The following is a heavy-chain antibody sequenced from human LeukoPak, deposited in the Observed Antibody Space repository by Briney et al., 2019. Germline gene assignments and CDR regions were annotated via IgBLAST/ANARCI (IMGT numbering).Heavy chain of an antibody. D-gene: IGHD3-22*01. CDR1: GFTFSSYW. CDR2: INSDGSST. V-gene: IGHV3-74*01. J-gene: IGHJ6*03. CDR3: AKDGDYYDSSAFSYYYYMDV. Sequence: GGSLRLSCAASGFTFSSYWMHWVRQAPGKGLVWVSRINSDGSSTSYADSVKGRFTISRDNSKNTLYLQMNSLRAEDTAVYYCAKDGDYYDSSAFSYYYYMDVWGKGTTVTISS.